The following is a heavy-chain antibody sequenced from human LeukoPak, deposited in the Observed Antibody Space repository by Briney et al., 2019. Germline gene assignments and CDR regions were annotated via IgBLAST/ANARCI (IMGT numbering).Heavy chain of an antibody. D-gene: IGHD2-2*01. CDR2: INGDGRST. J-gene: IGHJ4*02. Sequence: GGSLRLTCAASGFTFDDYAMHWVRQAPGKGLVWVSRINGDGRSTTYADSVKGRFTISRDNAENTLYLQMNSLRADDTAVYYCARDSISNTNCVGCWGQGTLVTVSS. CDR1: GFTFDDYA. CDR3: ARDSISNTNCVGC. V-gene: IGHV3-74*01.